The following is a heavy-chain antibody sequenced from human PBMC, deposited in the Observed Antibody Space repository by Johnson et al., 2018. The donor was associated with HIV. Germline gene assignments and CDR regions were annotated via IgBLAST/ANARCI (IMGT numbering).Heavy chain of an antibody. CDR3: ASDGWELLGVAAFDV. D-gene: IGHD1-26*01. V-gene: IGHV3-NL1*01. CDR2: IYSGDTT. Sequence: QEKLVESGGGVVQPGRSLRLSCVASGFTFSSYGMHWVRQAPGKGLEWVSVIYSGDTTYYADSVKGRFTISRDTSKNTLYLQMNSLRPEDTAVYYCASDGWELLGVAAFDVWGQGTLVTVSS. J-gene: IGHJ3*01. CDR1: GFTFSSYG.